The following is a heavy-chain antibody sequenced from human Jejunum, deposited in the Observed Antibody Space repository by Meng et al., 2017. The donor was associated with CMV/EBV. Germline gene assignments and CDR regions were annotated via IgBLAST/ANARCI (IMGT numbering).Heavy chain of an antibody. CDR1: GGSISSDNYY. CDR2: IYYTGST. V-gene: IGHV4-31*03. D-gene: IGHD1-1*01. Sequence: CTVSGGSISSDNYYWTLIRQHPGAGLEWVGNIYYTGSTYYNPSLKSRLTISVGTSNNQFSLRLTSVTAADTAVYYCAGGPNLNYFDYWGQGALVTVSS. CDR3: AGGPNLNYFDY. J-gene: IGHJ4*02.